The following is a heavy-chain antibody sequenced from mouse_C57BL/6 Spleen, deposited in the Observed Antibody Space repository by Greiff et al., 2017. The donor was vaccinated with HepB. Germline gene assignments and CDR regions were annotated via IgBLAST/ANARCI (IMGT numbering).Heavy chain of an antibody. J-gene: IGHJ3*01. V-gene: IGHV1-50*01. Sequence: QVQLQQPGAELVKPGASVKLSCKASGYTFTSYWMQWVKQRPGQGLGWIGEIDPSDSYTNYNQKFKGKATLTVDTSSSTAYMQLSSLTSEDSAVYYCARSYSSTWFAYWGQGTLVTVSA. CDR1: GYTFTSYW. D-gene: IGHD2-5*01. CDR3: ARSYSSTWFAY. CDR2: IDPSDSYT.